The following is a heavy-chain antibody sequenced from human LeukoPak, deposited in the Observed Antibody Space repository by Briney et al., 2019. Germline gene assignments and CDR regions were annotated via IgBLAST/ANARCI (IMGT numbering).Heavy chain of an antibody. D-gene: IGHD3-10*01. V-gene: IGHV4-59*01. J-gene: IGHJ4*02. CDR3: AGTMVRGGPAFDY. CDR2: IYYSGST. Sequence: SETLSLTCTVSGGSISSYYWSWIRQPPGKGLERIGYIYYSGSTNYNPSLKSRVTISVDTSKNQFSLKLSSVTAADTAVYYCAGTMVRGGPAFDYWGQGTLVTVSS. CDR1: GGSISSYY.